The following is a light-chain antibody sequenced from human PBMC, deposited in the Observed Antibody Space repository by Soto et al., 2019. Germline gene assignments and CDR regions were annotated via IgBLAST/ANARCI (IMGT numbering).Light chain of an antibody. V-gene: IGLV2-14*01. Sequence: QSALTQPASVSGSPGRSITISCTGTSSDVGGYNYVSWYQQHPGKAPKLMIYDVSNRPSGVSNRFSGSKSGNTASLTISGLQAEDEADYYCSSSTSSSTYVFGTGTKVTV. CDR3: SSSTSSSTYV. J-gene: IGLJ1*01. CDR2: DVS. CDR1: SSDVGGYNY.